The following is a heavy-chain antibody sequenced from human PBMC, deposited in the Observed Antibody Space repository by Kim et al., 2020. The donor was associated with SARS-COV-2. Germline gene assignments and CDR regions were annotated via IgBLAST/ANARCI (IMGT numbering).Heavy chain of an antibody. Sequence: ASVKVSCKASGYTFTSYGISWVRQAPGQGLEWMGWISAYNGNTNYAQKLQGRVTLTTDTSTSTAHMELRSLRSDDTAVYYCATNRGSGRPFDYWGQGTLVTVSS. CDR2: ISAYNGNT. J-gene: IGHJ4*02. D-gene: IGHD3-10*01. V-gene: IGHV1-18*01. CDR3: ATNRGSGRPFDY. CDR1: GYTFTSYG.